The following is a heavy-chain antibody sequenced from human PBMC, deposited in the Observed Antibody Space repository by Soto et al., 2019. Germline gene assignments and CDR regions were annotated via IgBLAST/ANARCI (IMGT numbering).Heavy chain of an antibody. CDR2: ILHDGSNK. Sequence: QVQLVESGGGVVQPGRSLRLSCAASGFIFSSYGMHWVRQAPGKGLDWVAVILHDGSNKYYVDSVKGRFTISRDNSKNALYLQMNSLRAKDTAVYYCAKGEYCSCDSCFSGNWFDPWGQGTLVTVSS. CDR3: AKGEYCSCDSCFSGNWFDP. V-gene: IGHV3-30*18. CDR1: GFIFSSYG. J-gene: IGHJ5*02. D-gene: IGHD2-15*01.